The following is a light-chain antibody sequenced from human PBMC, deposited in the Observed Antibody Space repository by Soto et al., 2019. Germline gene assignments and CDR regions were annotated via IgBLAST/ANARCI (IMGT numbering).Light chain of an antibody. CDR3: CSYVCATTYD. J-gene: IGLJ1*01. CDR2: EGI. V-gene: IGLV2-23*01. Sequence: QSVLTQPASVSGSPGQSITISCTGTSSTVGGCNVVSWYQQHPGKAPKVIIYEGIKPPSGISNRCSGSNSGSTASLTISGLQAEDEPDYYCCSYVCATTYDFGTGT. CDR1: SSTVGGCNV.